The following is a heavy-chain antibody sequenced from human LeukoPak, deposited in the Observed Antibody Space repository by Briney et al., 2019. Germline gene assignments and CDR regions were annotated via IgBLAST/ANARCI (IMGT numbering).Heavy chain of an antibody. V-gene: IGHV4-34*01. CDR1: GGSFSGYY. J-gene: IGHJ5*02. D-gene: IGHD3-10*01. Sequence: SETLSLTCAVYGGSFSGYYWSWIRQPPGKGLEWIGEINHSGGTNYNPSLKSRVTISVDTSKNQFSLKLSSVTAADTVVYYCARDRGTMVRGSRKEFDPWGQGTLVTVSS. CDR3: ARDRGTMVRGSRKEFDP. CDR2: INHSGGT.